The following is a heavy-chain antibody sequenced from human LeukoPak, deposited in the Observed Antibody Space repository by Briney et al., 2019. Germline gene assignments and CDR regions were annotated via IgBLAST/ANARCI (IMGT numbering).Heavy chain of an antibody. J-gene: IGHJ3*02. D-gene: IGHD1-26*01. Sequence: PGGSLRLSCAASGFTFSSYSMNWVRQAPGKGLEWVSSISSSSSYIYYADSVKGRFTISRDNAKNSLYLQMNSLRAEDTAVYYCAKDLERIVGAPGAFDIWGQGTMVTVSS. CDR2: ISSSSSYI. CDR3: AKDLERIVGAPGAFDI. V-gene: IGHV3-21*01. CDR1: GFTFSSYS.